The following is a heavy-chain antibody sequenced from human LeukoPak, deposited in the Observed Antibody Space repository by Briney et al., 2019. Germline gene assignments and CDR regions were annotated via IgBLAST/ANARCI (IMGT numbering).Heavy chain of an antibody. D-gene: IGHD2-2*01. CDR1: GFTFSSYA. V-gene: IGHV3-30-3*01. Sequence: PGGSVRLSCAASGFTFSSYAMHWVRQAPGKGLEWVEVISYEGSNKYYADSVKGRFTISRHNSKNTLYLQMNSLRAEDTAVYYCARDGIVVVPAARPYYYYYGMDVWGQGTTVTVSS. CDR2: ISYEGSNK. CDR3: ARDGIVVVPAARPYYYYYGMDV. J-gene: IGHJ6*02.